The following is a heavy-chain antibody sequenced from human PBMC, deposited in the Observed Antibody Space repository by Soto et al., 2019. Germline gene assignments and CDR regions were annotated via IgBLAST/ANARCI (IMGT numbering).Heavy chain of an antibody. J-gene: IGHJ5*02. CDR2: IYATGTT. D-gene: IGHD1-1*01. CDR1: GASISGYY. V-gene: IGHV4-4*07. CDR3: VRDGTKTLRDWFDP. Sequence: QVQLQESGPGLVKPSETLSLTCTVSGASISGYYWSWIRKSAGKGLEWIGRIYATGTTDYNPSLKSRVMMSVETSKKQFSLRLRSVTAEDTAVYYCVRDGTKTLRDWFDPWGQGISVTVSS.